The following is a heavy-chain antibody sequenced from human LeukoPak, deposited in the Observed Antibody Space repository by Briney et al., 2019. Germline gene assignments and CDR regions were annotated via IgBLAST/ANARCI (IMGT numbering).Heavy chain of an antibody. J-gene: IGHJ4*02. CDR1: GGSISSYY. Sequence: SETLSLTCTVSGGSISSYYWSWIRQPPGKGLEWIGYIYYSGSTNYNPSLKSRVTISVDTSKNQFSLKLSSVTAADTAVYYCARHRVATIMSMGYFDYWGQGTLVTVSS. CDR2: IYYSGST. D-gene: IGHD5-24*01. CDR3: ARHRVATIMSMGYFDY. V-gene: IGHV4-59*08.